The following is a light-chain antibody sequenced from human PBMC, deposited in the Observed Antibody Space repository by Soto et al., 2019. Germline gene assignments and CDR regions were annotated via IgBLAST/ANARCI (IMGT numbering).Light chain of an antibody. Sequence: EVVLTQSPVTLSLSPGERATLSCRASQSFRGLLAWYQQKPGQAPRLLIYDAYNRATGIPPRFSGSGSGTDSTLTISSLEPEDSAVYYCQQRHMLPITFGQGTRLEIK. V-gene: IGKV3-11*01. CDR1: QSFRGL. CDR2: DAY. CDR3: QQRHMLPIT. J-gene: IGKJ5*01.